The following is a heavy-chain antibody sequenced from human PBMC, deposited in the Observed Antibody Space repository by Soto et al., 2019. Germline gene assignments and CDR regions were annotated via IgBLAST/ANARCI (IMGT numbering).Heavy chain of an antibody. J-gene: IGHJ4*02. Sequence: QVQLVQSGAEVKKPGSSVKVSCKASGGTFSSYTISWVRQAPGQGLEWMGRIIPILGIANYAQKFQGRVTITADKSMSTAYLELSSLRSEDTAVYYCARVGTTGTTGIVDHWGQGTLVTVSS. CDR1: GGTFSSYT. CDR2: IIPILGIA. CDR3: ARVGTTGTTGIVDH. V-gene: IGHV1-69*02. D-gene: IGHD1-1*01.